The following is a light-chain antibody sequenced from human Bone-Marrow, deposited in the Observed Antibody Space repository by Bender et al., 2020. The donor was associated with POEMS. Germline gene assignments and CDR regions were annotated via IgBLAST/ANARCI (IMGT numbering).Light chain of an antibody. J-gene: IGLJ1*01. Sequence: QSALTQPRSVSGSPGQSVTISCTGTSSDVGEYNYVSWYQQHPGKAPKLLIYDVRERPSWVPDRFSGSKSGNTASLTISGLLTEDEADYYCCSYAGSYTNYVFGTGTKVTVL. CDR3: CSYAGSYTNYV. CDR1: SSDVGEYNY. CDR2: DVR. V-gene: IGLV2-11*02.